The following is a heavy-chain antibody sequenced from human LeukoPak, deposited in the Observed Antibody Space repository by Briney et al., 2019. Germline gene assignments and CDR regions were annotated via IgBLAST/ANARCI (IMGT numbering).Heavy chain of an antibody. Sequence: GGSLRLSCAASGFTFSSYWMSWVRQAPGKGLEWVANIKQDGSEKYYVDSVKGRFTISRDNAKNSLYLQMNSLRAEDTAVYYCARDHDVYYYGSGFWGQGTLVTVSS. CDR1: GFTFSSYW. V-gene: IGHV3-7*01. CDR3: ARDHDVYYYGSGF. D-gene: IGHD3-10*01. J-gene: IGHJ4*02. CDR2: IKQDGSEK.